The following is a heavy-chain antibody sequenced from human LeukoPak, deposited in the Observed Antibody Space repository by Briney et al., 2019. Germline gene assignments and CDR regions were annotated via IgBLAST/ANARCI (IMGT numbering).Heavy chain of an antibody. V-gene: IGHV1-18*01. Sequence: ASVKVSCKASGYTFITYGINWVRQAPGQGLEWMGWISAYNGDTKYALSLQSRLTMTTDTSTRTAYMELGSLGSDGTAVYYCAREGGFGYDFTGFDYWGQGTLVTVSS. CDR1: GYTFITYG. J-gene: IGHJ4*02. CDR2: ISAYNGDT. CDR3: AREGGFGYDFTGFDY. D-gene: IGHD5-12*01.